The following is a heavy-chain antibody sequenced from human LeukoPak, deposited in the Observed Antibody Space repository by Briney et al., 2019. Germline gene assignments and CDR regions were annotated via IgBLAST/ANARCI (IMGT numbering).Heavy chain of an antibody. Sequence: SETLSLTCAVYGGSFSGYYWSWIRQPPGKGLEWIGEINHSGCTNYNPSLKSRVTISVDTSKNQFSLKLSSVTAADTAVYYCARAPRGNYDYVWGSYRYHWYFDLWGRGTLVTVSS. CDR1: GGSFSGYY. CDR2: INHSGCT. J-gene: IGHJ2*01. V-gene: IGHV4-34*01. D-gene: IGHD3-16*02. CDR3: ARAPRGNYDYVWGSYRYHWYFDL.